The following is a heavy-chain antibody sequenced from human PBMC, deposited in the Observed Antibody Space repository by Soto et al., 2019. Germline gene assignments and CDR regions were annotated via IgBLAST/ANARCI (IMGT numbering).Heavy chain of an antibody. D-gene: IGHD6-13*01. Sequence: PVGSLRLSCAASEFTFSSYGMHWVRQAPGKGLEWVAFIWYDGSNIYYADSVKGRFTISRDNSKNTLYLQMNSLRAEDTAVYYCARDRQQLPRFWGQGTLVTVSS. CDR1: EFTFSSYG. J-gene: IGHJ4*01. CDR3: ARDRQQLPRF. CDR2: IWYDGSNI. V-gene: IGHV3-33*01.